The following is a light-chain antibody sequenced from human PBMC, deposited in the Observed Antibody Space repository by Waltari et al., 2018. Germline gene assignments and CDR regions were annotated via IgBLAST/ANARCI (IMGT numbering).Light chain of an antibody. CDR2: KAS. CDR1: QSISSW. J-gene: IGKJ2*01. CDR3: QQYNSYSSYT. Sequence: DIQMTQSPSTLSASVGDRVTLTCRASQSISSWLAWYQQKPGKAPKLLIYKASSLESGVPSRFSGSGSGTEFTLTISSLQPDDFATYYCQQYNSYSSYTFGQGTKLEIK. V-gene: IGKV1-5*03.